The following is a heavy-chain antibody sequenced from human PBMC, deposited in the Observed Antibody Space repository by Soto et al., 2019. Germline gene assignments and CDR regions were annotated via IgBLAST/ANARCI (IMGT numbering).Heavy chain of an antibody. Sequence: QVQLQESGPGLVKPSETLSLTCTVSGGSVNSAHYYWRWIRQPTGKRLQWIGYIFYSGNSGSTNYDPSLESRITISVDTSKTQFSLKLSSVTAADAALYYCARVGRSGYYGWFDPWGPGTLVTVYS. CDR2: IFYSGNSGST. V-gene: IGHV4-61*10. CDR1: GGSVNSAHYY. CDR3: ARVGRSGYYGWFDP. J-gene: IGHJ5*02. D-gene: IGHD3-3*01.